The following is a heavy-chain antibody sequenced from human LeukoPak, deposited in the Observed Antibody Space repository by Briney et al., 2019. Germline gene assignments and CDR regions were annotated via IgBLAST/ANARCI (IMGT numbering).Heavy chain of an antibody. Sequence: PGGSLRLSCAASGFTFSSYAIHWVRQAPGKGLEFVSAINRYGDSTYYANSVKGRFTISRDNAKNSLYLQMNSLRAEDTAVYYCARSSRLTFDYWGQGTLVTVSS. CDR1: GFTFSSYA. V-gene: IGHV3-64*01. D-gene: IGHD6-6*01. J-gene: IGHJ4*02. CDR2: INRYGDST. CDR3: ARSSRLTFDY.